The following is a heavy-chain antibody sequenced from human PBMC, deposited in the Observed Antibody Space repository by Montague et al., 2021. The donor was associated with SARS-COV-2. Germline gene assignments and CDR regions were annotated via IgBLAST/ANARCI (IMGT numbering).Heavy chain of an antibody. J-gene: IGHJ6*02. CDR1: GFTFSSYA. CDR3: ARDTYDSSGYSDVMDV. Sequence: SLRLSCAASGFTFSSYAMRWVRQAPGKGLEWVAVISYDGSNKYYADSVKGRFTISRDNSKNTLYLQMNSLRAEDTAVYYCARDTYDSSGYSDVMDVWGQGTMVTVSS. D-gene: IGHD3-22*01. CDR2: ISYDGSNK. V-gene: IGHV3-30-3*01.